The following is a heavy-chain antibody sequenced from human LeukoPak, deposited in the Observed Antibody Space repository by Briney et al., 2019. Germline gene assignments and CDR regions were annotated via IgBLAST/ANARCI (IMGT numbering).Heavy chain of an antibody. D-gene: IGHD4-11*01. V-gene: IGHV3-64*01. J-gene: IGHJ4*02. CDR1: GFTFSTYA. Sequence: GGSLRLSCAASGFTFSTYAMHWVRQTPGKGLEYVSAISTNGGGTYYANSVKGRFTISRDNSKNTLYLQMGSLRAEDMAVYYCARGMGITTGGYWGQGTLVTVSS. CDR3: ARGMGITTGGY. CDR2: ISTNGGGT.